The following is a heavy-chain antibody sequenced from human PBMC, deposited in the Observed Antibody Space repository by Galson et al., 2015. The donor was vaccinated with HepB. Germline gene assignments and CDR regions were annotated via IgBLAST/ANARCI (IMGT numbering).Heavy chain of an antibody. J-gene: IGHJ4*02. CDR3: AKRPAKGAGSSSWAWIDY. V-gene: IGHV3-23*01. CDR1: GFTFSSYW. D-gene: IGHD6-13*01. CDR2: ISGSGGST. Sequence: SLRLSCAASGFTFSSYWMHWVRQAPGKGLEWVSGISGSGGSTYYADFVKGRFTISRDNSENTLYLQMNSLRAEDTAVYYCAKRPAKGAGSSSWAWIDYWGQGTLVTVSS.